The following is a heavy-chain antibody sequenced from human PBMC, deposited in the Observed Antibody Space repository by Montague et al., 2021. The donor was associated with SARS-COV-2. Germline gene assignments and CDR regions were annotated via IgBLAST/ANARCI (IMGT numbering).Heavy chain of an antibody. D-gene: IGHD3-22*01. V-gene: IGHV4-39*07. CDR3: ARDGFYYDRSGPSNFDY. CDR1: VGSISSNNCY. Sequence: SETLSLTCTVSVGSISSNNCYWGWIRQPPGKALEWIGSIYYSGSTYYNPSLKSRVTMSVDTSKNQFSLKLSSVTAADTAVYYCARDGFYYDRSGPSNFDYWGQGTLVTVSS. CDR2: IYYSGST. J-gene: IGHJ4*02.